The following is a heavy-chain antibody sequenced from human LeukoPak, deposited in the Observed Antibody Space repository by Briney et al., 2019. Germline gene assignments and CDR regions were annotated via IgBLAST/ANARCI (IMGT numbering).Heavy chain of an antibody. J-gene: IGHJ4*02. CDR1: GFTFSSYA. CDR3: AKSIVATRATTLYFDY. V-gene: IGHV3-23*01. CDR2: ISGSGGST. Sequence: PGGSLRLSCAASGFTFSSYAMSWVRQPPGKGLEWVPTISGSGGSTYYADSVKGRFNISRDNSKNTLYLQMNSLRAEDTAVYYCAKSIVATRATTLYFDYWGQGTLVTVSS. D-gene: IGHD5-12*01.